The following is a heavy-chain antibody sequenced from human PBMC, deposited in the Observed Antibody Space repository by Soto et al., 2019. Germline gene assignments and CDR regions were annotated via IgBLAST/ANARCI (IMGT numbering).Heavy chain of an antibody. CDR3: ARWGKGGYYYYYMDV. D-gene: IGHD3-16*01. V-gene: IGHV4-34*01. CDR1: GGSFSGYY. CDR2: INHSGST. Sequence: SETLSLTCAVYGGSFSGYYWSWIRQPPGKGLEWIGEINHSGSTNYNPSLKSRVTISVDTSKNQFSLKLSSVTAADTAVYYCARWGKGGYYYYYMDVWGKGTTVTVS. J-gene: IGHJ6*03.